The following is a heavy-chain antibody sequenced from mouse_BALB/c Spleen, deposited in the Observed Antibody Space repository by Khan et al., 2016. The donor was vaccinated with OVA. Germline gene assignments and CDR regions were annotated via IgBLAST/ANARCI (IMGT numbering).Heavy chain of an antibody. CDR1: GFSLSRYN. Sequence: VKLLESGPGLVAPSQSLSITCTVSGFSLSRYNIHWVRQPPGKGLEWLGMIWGGGGTDYNSTLKSRLSISKDNSKSQVFLKMNSLQTDDSAMYYCARAYSRYDGYYAMDYWGQGTSVTVSS. V-gene: IGHV2-6-4*01. CDR2: IWGGGGT. CDR3: ARAYSRYDGYYAMDY. D-gene: IGHD2-14*01. J-gene: IGHJ4*01.